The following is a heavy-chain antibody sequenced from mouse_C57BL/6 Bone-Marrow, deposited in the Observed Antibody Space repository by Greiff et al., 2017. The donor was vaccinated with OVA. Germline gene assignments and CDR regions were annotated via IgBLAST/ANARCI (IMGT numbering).Heavy chain of an antibody. CDR3: TTDYGSSFLYAMDY. D-gene: IGHD1-1*01. V-gene: IGHV1-15*01. CDR2: IDPETGGT. CDR1: GYTFTDYE. Sequence: QVQLQQSGAELVRPGASVTLSCKASGYTFTDYEMHWVKQTPVHGLEWIGAIDPETGGTAYNQKFKGKAILTADKSSSTAYMELRSLTSEDSAVYYCTTDYGSSFLYAMDYWGQGTSVTVSS. J-gene: IGHJ4*01.